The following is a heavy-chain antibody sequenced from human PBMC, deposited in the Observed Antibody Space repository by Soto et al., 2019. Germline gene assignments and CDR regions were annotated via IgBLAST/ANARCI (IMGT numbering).Heavy chain of an antibody. V-gene: IGHV1-69*06. J-gene: IGHJ5*02. CDR3: ARSLAAAGASP. D-gene: IGHD6-13*01. CDR1: GGTFSSYA. CDR2: IIPIFGTA. Sequence: GALVKVSCKASGGTFSSYAISWVRQAPGQGLEWMGGIIPIFGTANYAQKFQGRVTITADKSTSTAYMELSSLRSEDTAVYYCARSLAAAGASPWGQGTLVTVSS.